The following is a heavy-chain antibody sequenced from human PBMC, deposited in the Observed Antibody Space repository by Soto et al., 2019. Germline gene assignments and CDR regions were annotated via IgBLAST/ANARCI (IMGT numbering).Heavy chain of an antibody. CDR3: ARDEPREFSTKHRGWFDP. D-gene: IGHD6-13*01. CDR2: IYYSGST. CDR1: GGSISSGGYY. J-gene: IGHJ5*02. Sequence: QVQLQESGPGLVKPSQTLSLTCTVSGGSISSGGYYWSWIRQHPGKGLEWIGYIYYSGSTYYNPSLKSRVTIPVDTSKNQFSLKLSSVTAADTAVYYWARDEPREFSTKHRGWFDPWGQGTLVTVSS. V-gene: IGHV4-31*03.